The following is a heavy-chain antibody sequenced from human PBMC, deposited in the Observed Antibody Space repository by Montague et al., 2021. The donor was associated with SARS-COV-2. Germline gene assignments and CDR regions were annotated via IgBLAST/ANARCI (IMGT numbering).Heavy chain of an antibody. D-gene: IGHD4-17*01. J-gene: IGHJ4*02. V-gene: IGHV3-30*04. CDR3: ARDDPMTTNDY. CDR2: ISYDGSNK. Sequence: SLRLSCAASGFTFSSSAMHWVRQAPGKGLEWVAVISYDGSNKYYADSVKGRFTISRDNSKNTLYLQMNSLRAEDTAVYYCARDDPMTTNDYWGQGTLVTVSS. CDR1: GFTFSSSA.